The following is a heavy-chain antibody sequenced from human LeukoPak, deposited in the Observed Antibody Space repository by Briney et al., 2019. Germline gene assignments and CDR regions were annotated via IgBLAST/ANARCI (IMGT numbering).Heavy chain of an antibody. CDR1: GFRFSYHD. D-gene: IGHD1-14*01. CDR2: IGAAGAHT. V-gene: IGHV3-64*02. J-gene: IGHJ3*02. Sequence: GGSMRLSCAASGFRFSYHDMHWVRQAPGKGLEFVSSIGAAGAHTFYADSVKGRFTISRDNFQSTMYLQMDGLRPEDSAVYYCARELGGTKTGGFDIWGQGTVVTVSS. CDR3: ARELGGTKTGGFDI.